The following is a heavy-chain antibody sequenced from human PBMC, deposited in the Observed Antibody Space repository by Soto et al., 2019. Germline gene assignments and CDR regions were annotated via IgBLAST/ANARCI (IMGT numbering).Heavy chain of an antibody. Sequence: PGGSLRLSCAASGFTFDDYAMHWVRQAPGKGLEWVSGISWNSGSIGYADSVKGRFTISRDNAKNSLYLQMNSLRAEDTALYYCANSPRRVLDAFDIWGQGTMVTVSS. CDR3: ANSPRRVLDAFDI. CDR1: GFTFDDYA. V-gene: IGHV3-9*01. J-gene: IGHJ3*02. CDR2: ISWNSGSI.